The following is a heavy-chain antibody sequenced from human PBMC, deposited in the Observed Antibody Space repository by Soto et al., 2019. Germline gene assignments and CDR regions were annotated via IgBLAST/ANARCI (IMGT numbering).Heavy chain of an antibody. D-gene: IGHD5-12*01. J-gene: IGHJ4*02. Sequence: PGGSLRLSCTASAFTFSAYAFSWVRQAAGKGLEWVGRIKSKAAGGTTDYAAPVKGRFTILRDDSKNALYLQMDSLIIEDTAVYFCSHGYGQYFNSWGQGTLVTVSS. CDR2: IKSKAAGGTT. CDR3: SHGYGQYFNS. CDR1: AFTFSAYA. V-gene: IGHV3-15*07.